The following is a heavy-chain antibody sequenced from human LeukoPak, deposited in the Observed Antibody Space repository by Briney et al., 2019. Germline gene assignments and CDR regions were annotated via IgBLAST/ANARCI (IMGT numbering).Heavy chain of an antibody. CDR3: TRSDCSGGTCPNWFDS. D-gene: IGHD2-15*01. Sequence: AGSLRLSCAASGLTVSTNYMTWVRQAPGQGLEWVSVIYSAGITYYADSVKGRFTISRDNSKNTLFIQMNSLRIEDSAVYYCTRSDCSGGTCPNWFDSWGQGTLVTVSS. J-gene: IGHJ5*01. CDR2: IYSAGIT. CDR1: GLTVSTNY. V-gene: IGHV3-66*02.